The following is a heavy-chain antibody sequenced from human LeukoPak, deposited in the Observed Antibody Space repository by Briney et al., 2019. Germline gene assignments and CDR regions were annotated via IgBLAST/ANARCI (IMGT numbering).Heavy chain of an antibody. D-gene: IGHD1-7*01. Sequence: PSETLSLTCAVSGGSFSGYYWSWIRQPPGKGLEWIGEINHSGSTNYNPSLKSRVTISVDTSKSQFSLTLSSVTAADTAVYYCARGLSLITGTTAVVATKGSLDYWGQGTLVTVSS. J-gene: IGHJ4*02. V-gene: IGHV4-34*01. CDR2: INHSGST. CDR1: GGSFSGYY. CDR3: ARGLSLITGTTAVVATKGSLDY.